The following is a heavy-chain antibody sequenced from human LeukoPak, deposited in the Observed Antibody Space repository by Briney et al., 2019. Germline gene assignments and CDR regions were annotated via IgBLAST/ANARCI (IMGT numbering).Heavy chain of an antibody. Sequence: GGSLRLSCAASRFTFNNYWMSWVRQAPGKGLEWVANIKQDGSEKYYVDSVKGRFTISRDNSKNTLYLQMNSLRAEDTAVYYCATGRGGSYSAFDIWGQGTMVTVCS. CDR1: RFTFNNYW. CDR2: IKQDGSEK. V-gene: IGHV3-7*05. CDR3: ATGRGGSYSAFDI. D-gene: IGHD1-26*01. J-gene: IGHJ3*02.